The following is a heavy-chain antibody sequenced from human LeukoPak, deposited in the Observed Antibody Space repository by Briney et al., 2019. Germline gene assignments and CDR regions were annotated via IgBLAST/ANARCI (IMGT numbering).Heavy chain of an antibody. CDR1: GGSISSFY. Sequence: SETLSLTCSVSGGSISSFYWSWIRQPPGKGLEWIGYIHDSGSTKNNPSLKGRVPMSADTSKNQFALKLSSVTAADTAVYYCARDAISGTPDFDYWGQGTLVTVSS. D-gene: IGHD1-20*01. CDR2: IHDSGST. J-gene: IGHJ4*02. CDR3: ARDAISGTPDFDY. V-gene: IGHV4-59*01.